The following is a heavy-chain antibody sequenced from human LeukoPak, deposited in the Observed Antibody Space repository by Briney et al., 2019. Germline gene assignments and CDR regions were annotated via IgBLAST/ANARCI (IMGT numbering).Heavy chain of an antibody. V-gene: IGHV3-48*02. CDR2: ITSGSDTR. D-gene: IGHD2-15*01. Sequence: PGGSLRLSCAVSGLTFSSCSMNWVRQAPGKGLEWVSYITSGSDTRYYADSVKGRFTISRDNAKNLLFLQMNSLTDEDTAVYYCARTPVVAAVQLDYWGQGTLVTVSS. CDR3: ARTPVVAAVQLDY. CDR1: GLTFSSCS. J-gene: IGHJ4*02.